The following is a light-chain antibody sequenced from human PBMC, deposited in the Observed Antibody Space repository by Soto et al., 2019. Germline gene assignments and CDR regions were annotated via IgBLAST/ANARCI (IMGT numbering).Light chain of an antibody. J-gene: IGKJ5*01. Sequence: EIVLTQSPSTLSAYQGERANLSCRASESVLDYLAWFQQRPGQSPRLLIYGPATRATGIPGRFRGSGSGTEFTLTITSLQSEDLAVYYCQQYYKWPKWTIGKGKRLEIK. CDR1: ESVLDY. CDR3: QQYYKWPKWT. CDR2: GPA. V-gene: IGKV3-15*01.